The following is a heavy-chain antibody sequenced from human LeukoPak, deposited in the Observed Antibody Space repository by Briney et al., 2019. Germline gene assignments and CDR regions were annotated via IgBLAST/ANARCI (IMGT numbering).Heavy chain of an antibody. D-gene: IGHD1-26*01. Sequence: SQTLSLTCTVSGDSISNGVYYWNWIRQHPGTGLEWIGYIFYRGNTRYNPSLRSRITISVDTSKNQFSLKLASVTAADTAVYYCARTVGARTYYLDYWGQGTPVIVSS. CDR2: IFYRGNT. CDR3: ARTVGARTYYLDY. V-gene: IGHV4-31*03. J-gene: IGHJ4*02. CDR1: GDSISNGVYY.